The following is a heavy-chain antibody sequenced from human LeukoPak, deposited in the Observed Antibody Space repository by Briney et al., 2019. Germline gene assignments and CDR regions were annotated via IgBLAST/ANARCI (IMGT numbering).Heavy chain of an antibody. Sequence: SETLSLTCAVYGGSFSGYYWSWIRQPPGKGLEWIGEINHSGSTNYNPSLKSRVTISVDRSKNQFSLKLSSVTAADTAVYYCARGPVSPKDYYYYYGMDVWGQGTTVTVSS. CDR2: INHSGST. D-gene: IGHD2-8*01. J-gene: IGHJ6*02. CDR3: ARGPVSPKDYYYYYGMDV. CDR1: GGSFSGYY. V-gene: IGHV4-34*01.